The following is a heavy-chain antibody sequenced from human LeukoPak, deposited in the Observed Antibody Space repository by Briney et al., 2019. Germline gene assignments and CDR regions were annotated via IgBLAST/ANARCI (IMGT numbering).Heavy chain of an antibody. CDR1: GLTFNRYW. CDR3: ARRGYETSGYRGLDV. V-gene: IGHV3-74*01. CDR2: ITSDGSIT. Sequence: PGGSLRLSCAASGLTFNRYWMHWVRQAPGKGLVWVSLITSDGSITTYADSVKGRFTISRDNAKNTMYLQMNSLRAEDTAIYYCARRGYETSGYRGLDVWGQGTTVTVSS. D-gene: IGHD3-22*01. J-gene: IGHJ6*02.